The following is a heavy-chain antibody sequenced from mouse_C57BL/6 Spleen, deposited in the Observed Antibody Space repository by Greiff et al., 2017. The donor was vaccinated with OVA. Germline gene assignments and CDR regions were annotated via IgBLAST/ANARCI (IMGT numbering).Heavy chain of an antibody. CDR2: ISDGGSYT. J-gene: IGHJ4*01. Sequence: EVMLVESGGGLVKPGGSLKLSCAASGFTFSSYAMSWVRQTPEKRLEWVATISDGGSYTYYPDNVKGRFTISRDNAKNNLYLQMSHLKSEDTAMYYCARNYGNYGYAMDYWGQGTSVTVSS. V-gene: IGHV5-4*03. D-gene: IGHD2-1*01. CDR1: GFTFSSYA. CDR3: ARNYGNYGYAMDY.